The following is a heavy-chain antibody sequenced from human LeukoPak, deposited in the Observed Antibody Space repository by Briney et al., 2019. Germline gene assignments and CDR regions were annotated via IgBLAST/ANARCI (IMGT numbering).Heavy chain of an antibody. CDR2: INHSGST. CDR3: AREGFCTNGVCLPPPSAFWFDP. CDR1: GGSLSGYY. V-gene: IGHV4-34*01. D-gene: IGHD2-8*01. Sequence: SETLSLTCAVYGGSLSGYYWSWIRQPPGKGLEWIGDINHSGSTNYNPSLKSRVTISVDTSKNQFSLKLSSVTAADTAVYYCAREGFCTNGVCLPPPSAFWFDPWGQGALVTVSS. J-gene: IGHJ5*02.